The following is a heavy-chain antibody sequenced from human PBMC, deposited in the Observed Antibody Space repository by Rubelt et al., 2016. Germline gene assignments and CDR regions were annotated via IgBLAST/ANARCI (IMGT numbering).Heavy chain of an antibody. V-gene: IGHV4-34*01. J-gene: IGHJ5*02. CDR2: INHSGST. CDR3: ARIDCSSTSCYFVDP. CDR1: GESFGYYY. Sequence: QVQLQQWGAGLLKPSETLSLTCAVYGESFGYYYWSWIRQPPGKGLEWIGKINHSGSTNYNPSLKSRVTMSVDTSKNQFSLKLSVVTSADTAVYYCARIDCSSTSCYFVDPWGQGTLVTVSS. D-gene: IGHD2-2*01.